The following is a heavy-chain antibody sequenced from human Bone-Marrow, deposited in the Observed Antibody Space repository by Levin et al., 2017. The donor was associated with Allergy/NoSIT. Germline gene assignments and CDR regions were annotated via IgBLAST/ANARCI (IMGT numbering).Heavy chain of an antibody. CDR2: ISGDGGRT. D-gene: IGHD6-25*01. Sequence: GGSLRLSCAASGFTFANFAMHWVRQSPGKSLEWVSLISGDGGRTHYSDSVKGRFTISRDNNENSLYLQLNSLRPDDTALYYCAKDFSGAASFFDYWGQGTLVTVSS. CDR1: GFTFANFA. V-gene: IGHV3-43D*03. J-gene: IGHJ4*02. CDR3: AKDFSGAASFFDY.